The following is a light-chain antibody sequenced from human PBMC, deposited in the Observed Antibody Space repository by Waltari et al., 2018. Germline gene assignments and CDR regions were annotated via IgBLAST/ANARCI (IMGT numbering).Light chain of an antibody. CDR3: QQYDNLFT. J-gene: IGKJ4*01. Sequence: DIQMTQSPSSLSASVGDRVTITCQASQDISNYLNWYQQKPGKAPKLLIYDASNLDIGVPSGFSGSGSGTNFTFTITSLRPEDIATYYCQQYDNLFTFGGGTKVEMK. V-gene: IGKV1-33*01. CDR1: QDISNY. CDR2: DAS.